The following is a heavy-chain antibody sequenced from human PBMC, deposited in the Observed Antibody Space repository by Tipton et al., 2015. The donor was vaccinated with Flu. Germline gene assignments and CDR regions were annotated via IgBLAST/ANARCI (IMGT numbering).Heavy chain of an antibody. J-gene: IGHJ4*02. Sequence: GSLRLSCVASGFMFDSYAMNWVRQVPGKGLEWVAKIKQDGSEKYYVDSVKGRFTISRDNAKNSLYLQMTSLRAEDTAVYYCARDRVGGVDYWGQGTLVTVSS. V-gene: IGHV3-7*01. CDR1: GFMFDSYA. CDR3: ARDRVGGVDY. D-gene: IGHD3-16*01. CDR2: IKQDGSEK.